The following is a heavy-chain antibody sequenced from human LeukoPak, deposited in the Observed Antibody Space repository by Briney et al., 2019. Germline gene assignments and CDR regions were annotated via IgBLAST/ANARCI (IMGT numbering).Heavy chain of an antibody. CDR2: INPNSGGT. J-gene: IGHJ4*02. CDR1: GYTFTGYY. D-gene: IGHD3-22*01. CDR3: ARDSSHYYDSSGYYPWFDY. V-gene: IGHV1-2*02. Sequence: GASVKVSCKASGYTFTGYYMHWVRQAPGQGLEWMGWINPNSGGTNYAQKFQGRVTMTRDTSISTAYMELSRLRSDDTAVYYCARDSSHYYDSSGYYPWFDYWGQGTLVTVSS.